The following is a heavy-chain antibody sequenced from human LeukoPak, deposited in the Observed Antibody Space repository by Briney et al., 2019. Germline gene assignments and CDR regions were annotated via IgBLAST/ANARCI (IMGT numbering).Heavy chain of an antibody. CDR3: ARGHYEMDA. J-gene: IGHJ6*02. V-gene: IGHV3-11*01. CDR2: ITIGVGAG. Sequence: PGGSLRLSCAAPGFTFSDYKMTWIRQTPEKGREWISHITIGVGAGYYADSVKGRFAISRDDAKNSLYLQMNSLTVEDTAVYYCARGHYEMDAWGQGTTVTVSS. CDR1: GFTFSDYK.